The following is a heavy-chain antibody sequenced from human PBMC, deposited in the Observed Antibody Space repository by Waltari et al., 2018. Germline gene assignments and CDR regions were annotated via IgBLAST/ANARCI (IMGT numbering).Heavy chain of an antibody. V-gene: IGHV4-39*01. CDR3: ARGGNSNFQH. D-gene: IGHD2-21*02. J-gene: IGHJ1*01. CDR2: IYYSGST. CDR1: GGSISSSSYY. Sequence: QLQLQESGPGLVKPSETLSLTCTVSGGSISSSSYYWGWIRQPPGKGLEWIGSIYYSGSTYYNPALKSRVTISVDTSKNQFSLKLSSVTAADTAVYYCARGGNSNFQHWGQGTLVTVSS.